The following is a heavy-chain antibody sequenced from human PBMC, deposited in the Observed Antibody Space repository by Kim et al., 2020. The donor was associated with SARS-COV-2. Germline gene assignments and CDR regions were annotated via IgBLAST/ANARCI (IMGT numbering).Heavy chain of an antibody. CDR2: ST. J-gene: IGHJ4*02. Sequence: STYYAESVKGRFTISRDDSKNTVYLQMHSLRAEDTAVYFCAREPSTYFDYWGQGTLVTVSS. V-gene: IGHV3-66*01. CDR3: AREPSTYFDY.